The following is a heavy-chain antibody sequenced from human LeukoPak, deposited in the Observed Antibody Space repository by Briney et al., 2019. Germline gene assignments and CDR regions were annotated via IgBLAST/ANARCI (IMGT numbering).Heavy chain of an antibody. D-gene: IGHD2-2*01. Sequence: SETLSLTCAVYGGSFSGYFLTWIRQPPGKGLEWIGEISHSGSTNYNPSLKSRVTISVDTSKNQFSLKLSSVTAADTAVYYCARRAIVVVPAAMGNNWFDPWGQGTPVTVSS. V-gene: IGHV4-34*01. J-gene: IGHJ5*02. CDR1: GGSFSGYF. CDR2: ISHSGST. CDR3: ARRAIVVVPAAMGNNWFDP.